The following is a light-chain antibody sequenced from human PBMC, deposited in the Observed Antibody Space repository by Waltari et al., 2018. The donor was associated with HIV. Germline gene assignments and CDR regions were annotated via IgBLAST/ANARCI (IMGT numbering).Light chain of an antibody. Sequence: SYELTQPPSVSVSPGQTASITCSGDKLGDKYACWYQQKPGQSPVLVIYQDHTRPSGIPGRFSGSNSGNTATLTSGGCQAMDEADYCCQACDSCTAGVFGGGTKLTVL. J-gene: IGLJ2*01. CDR1: KLGDKY. V-gene: IGLV3-1*01. CDR3: QACDSCTAGV. CDR2: QDH.